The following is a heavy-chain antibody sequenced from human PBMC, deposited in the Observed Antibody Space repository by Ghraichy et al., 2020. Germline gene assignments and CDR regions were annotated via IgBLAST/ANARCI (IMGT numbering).Heavy chain of an antibody. CDR1: GFTFSTNY. V-gene: IGHV3-48*02. Sequence: SCAASGFTFSTNYMNWVRQAPGKGLEWVSYISSGSSTIYYADSVKGRFTISRDNAKNSLYLQMNSLRDEDTAVYYCVSRDGYWGQGTLVTVSS. CDR2: ISSGSSTI. J-gene: IGHJ4*02. CDR3: VSRDGY.